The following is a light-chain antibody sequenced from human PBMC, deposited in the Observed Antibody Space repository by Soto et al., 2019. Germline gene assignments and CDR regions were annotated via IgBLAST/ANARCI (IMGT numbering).Light chain of an antibody. CDR1: QSVSSY. CDR3: QQYGSSPGT. Sequence: EIVLTQSPATLSLSPGERATLSCWASQSVSSYLAWYQQKPGQAPRLLIYNAFNRETGIPDRFSGSGSGTEFTLTISRLEPEDFAVYYCQQYGSSPGTFGGGTKVDIK. V-gene: IGKV3-20*01. CDR2: NAF. J-gene: IGKJ4*01.